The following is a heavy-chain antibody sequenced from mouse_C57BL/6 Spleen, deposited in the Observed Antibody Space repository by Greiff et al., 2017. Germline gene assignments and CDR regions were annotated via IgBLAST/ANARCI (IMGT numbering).Heavy chain of an antibody. D-gene: IGHD1-1*01. CDR1: GYTFTSYW. Sequence: QVQLQQSGAELVMPGASVKLSCKASGYTFTSYWMHWVKQRPGQGLEWIGEIDPSDSYNNYNQKFTGKSTLTVDKSSSTAYRQLSILTSEDSAVYNCARFDYYGSSYARDYLGQGTSGTVSS. V-gene: IGHV1-69*01. CDR3: ARFDYYGSSYARDY. J-gene: IGHJ4*01. CDR2: IDPSDSYN.